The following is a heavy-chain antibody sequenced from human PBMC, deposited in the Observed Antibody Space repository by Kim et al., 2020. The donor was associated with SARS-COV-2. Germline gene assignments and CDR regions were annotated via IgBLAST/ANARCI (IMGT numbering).Heavy chain of an antibody. CDR3: ARLVGALDS. J-gene: IGHJ4*02. D-gene: IGHD1-26*01. CDR1: GGSIRNYV. Sequence: SGKVSCKASGGSIRNYVINWVRQAPGQGLEWMGQIIPIFGTTNHTQKFQGRVTLTADESANTVYMELSSLRSEDTAVYYCARLVGALDSWGQGSLVLVS. CDR2: IIPIFGTT. V-gene: IGHV1-69*13.